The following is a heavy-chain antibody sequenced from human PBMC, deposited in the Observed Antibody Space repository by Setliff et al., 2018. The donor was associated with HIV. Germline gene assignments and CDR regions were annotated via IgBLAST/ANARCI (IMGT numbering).Heavy chain of an antibody. Sequence: PGGSLRLSCTASGFSIDDYAMNWFRQAPGRGLEWVGLVRGIAYGGTTEYAASVRGRFTISRDDSKNIAYLQMNSLKTEDTAVYYCARSRAAGFDYWGQGTLVTVSS. CDR1: GFSIDDYA. V-gene: IGHV3-49*03. D-gene: IGHD6-13*01. CDR2: VRGIAYGGTT. CDR3: ARSRAAGFDY. J-gene: IGHJ4*02.